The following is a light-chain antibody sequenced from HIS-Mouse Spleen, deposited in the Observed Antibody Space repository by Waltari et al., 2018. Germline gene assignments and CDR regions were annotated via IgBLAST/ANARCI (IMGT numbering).Light chain of an antibody. CDR1: ALPKQY. J-gene: IGLJ2*01. V-gene: IGLV3-25*03. Sequence: SYELTQPPSESVSPGQTARITCSGDALPKQYAYWYQQKPGQAPVLGIYKDRGRPSGIPERFSGSSSGTTVTLTISGVQAEDEADYYCQSADSSGTYVVFGGGTKLTVL. CDR2: KDR. CDR3: QSADSSGTYVV.